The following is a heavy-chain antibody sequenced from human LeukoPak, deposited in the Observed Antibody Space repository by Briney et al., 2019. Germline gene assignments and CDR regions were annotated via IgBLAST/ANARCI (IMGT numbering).Heavy chain of an antibody. D-gene: IGHD3-10*01. CDR1: GGSISGYY. CDR3: ARHASGFAFDI. J-gene: IGHJ3*02. CDR2: ISYSGST. Sequence: SETLSLTCTVSGGSISGYYWSWIRQPPGKGLEWIDYISYSGSTNYNPSLKSRVTMSVDTSKSQFSLKLSSATAADTAVYYCARHASGFAFDIWGQGTMVTVSS. V-gene: IGHV4-59*08.